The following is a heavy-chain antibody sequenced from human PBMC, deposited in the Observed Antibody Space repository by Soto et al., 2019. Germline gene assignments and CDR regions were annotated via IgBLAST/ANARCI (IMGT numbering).Heavy chain of an antibody. Sequence: PGGSLRLSCAASGFTVSSNYMSWVRQAPGKGLEWVSVIYSGGSTYYADSVKGRFTISRDNSKNTLYLQMNSLRAEDTAVYYCAREGYYYDSSGSTGYFDYWGQGTLVTVSS. V-gene: IGHV3-66*01. D-gene: IGHD3-22*01. CDR2: IYSGGST. CDR3: AREGYYYDSSGSTGYFDY. J-gene: IGHJ4*02. CDR1: GFTVSSNY.